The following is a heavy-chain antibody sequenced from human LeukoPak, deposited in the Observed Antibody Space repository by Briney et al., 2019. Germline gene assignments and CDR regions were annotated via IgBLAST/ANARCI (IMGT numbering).Heavy chain of an antibody. CDR2: ISYDGSNK. CDR3: AREHYYFDY. CDR1: GFTLSSYG. V-gene: IGHV3-30*03. J-gene: IGHJ4*02. Sequence: GGSLRLSCAASGFTLSSYGMHWVRQAPGKRLEWVAVISYDGSNKYYADSVKGRFTISRDNSKNTLYLQMNSLRAEDTAVYYCAREHYYFDYWGQGTLVTVSS.